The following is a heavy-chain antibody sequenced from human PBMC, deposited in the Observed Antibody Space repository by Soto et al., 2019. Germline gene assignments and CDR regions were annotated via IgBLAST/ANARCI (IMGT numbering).Heavy chain of an antibody. CDR3: ARGYGDYYYYYYMDV. CDR1: GGSISGRVPS. CDR2: IYYSGST. J-gene: IGHJ6*03. Sequence: ETLSHTCTVCGGSISGRVPSWSWIRQPPGKGLEWIGYIYYSGSTYYTPSLKSRVTISVDTSKNQFSLKLSSVTAADTAVYYCARGYGDYYYYYYMDVWGKGTTVTV. D-gene: IGHD4-17*01. V-gene: IGHV4-30-4*02.